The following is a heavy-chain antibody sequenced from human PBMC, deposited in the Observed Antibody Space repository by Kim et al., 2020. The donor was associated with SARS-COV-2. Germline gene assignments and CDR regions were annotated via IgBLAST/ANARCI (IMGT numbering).Heavy chain of an antibody. D-gene: IGHD3-3*01. CDR2: IYYSGST. V-gene: IGHV4-39*01. Sequence: SETLSLTCIVSGGSISSSSYYWGWIRQPPGKGLEWIGNIYYSGSTYYNPSLKSRVTISVDTSKNQFSLKLSSVTAADTAVYYCARGKEEWLFVDRNWFDPWGQGTLVTVSS. CDR3: ARGKEEWLFVDRNWFDP. CDR1: GGSISSSSYY. J-gene: IGHJ5*02.